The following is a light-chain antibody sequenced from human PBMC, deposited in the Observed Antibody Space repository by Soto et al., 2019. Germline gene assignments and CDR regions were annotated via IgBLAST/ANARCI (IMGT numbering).Light chain of an antibody. V-gene: IGLV1-51*02. Sequence: QSVLTQPPSVSAAPGQKVTLSCSGSSSNIGNNYVSWYQQLPGTAPKLLIYENNKRPSGIPDRFSGSKSGTSATLGITGLQTGDEADYYCGTWDSSLREVFGTGTKLTVL. CDR1: SSNIGNNY. CDR3: GTWDSSLREV. J-gene: IGLJ1*01. CDR2: ENN.